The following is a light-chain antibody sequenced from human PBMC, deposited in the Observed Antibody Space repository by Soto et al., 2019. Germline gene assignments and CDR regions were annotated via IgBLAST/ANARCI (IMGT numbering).Light chain of an antibody. J-gene: IGKJ4*01. Sequence: EIALTQSPVTLPLSPGERATLSCRASQSISDFLAWYQQKPGQAPRLLIYDTSNSATGTPARFSGSGSGTAFTLTISSLEPEDIAVYFCQQRSKWPLTFGGGTKVE. CDR3: QQRSKWPLT. V-gene: IGKV3-11*01. CDR2: DTS. CDR1: QSISDF.